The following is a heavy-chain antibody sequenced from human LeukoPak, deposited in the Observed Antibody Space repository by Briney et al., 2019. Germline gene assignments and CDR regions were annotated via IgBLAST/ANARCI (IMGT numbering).Heavy chain of an antibody. J-gene: IGHJ3*02. CDR1: GYTFTSYA. Sequence: GASVKVSCKASGYTFTSYAMHWVRQAPGQRLEWMGWINAGNGNTKYSQKFQGRVTITRDTSASTAYMELSSLRSEDTAVYYCAREQWLVPSAFDIWGQGTMVTVSS. V-gene: IGHV1-3*01. CDR3: AREQWLVPSAFDI. CDR2: INAGNGNT. D-gene: IGHD6-19*01.